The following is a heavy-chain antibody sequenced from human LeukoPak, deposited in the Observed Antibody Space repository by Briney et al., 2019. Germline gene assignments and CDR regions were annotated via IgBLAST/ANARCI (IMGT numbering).Heavy chain of an antibody. D-gene: IGHD3-10*01. CDR1: GFTFSSYS. V-gene: IGHV3-21*01. CDR3: ARDSRFTMVRGVIMIYGMDV. Sequence: NSGGSLRLSCAASGFTFSSYSMNWVRQAPGKGLEWVSSISSSSSYIYYADSVKGRFTISRDNAKNSLYLQMNSLRAEDTAAYYCARDSRFTMVRGVIMIYGMDVWGQGTTVTVSS. CDR2: ISSSSSYI. J-gene: IGHJ6*02.